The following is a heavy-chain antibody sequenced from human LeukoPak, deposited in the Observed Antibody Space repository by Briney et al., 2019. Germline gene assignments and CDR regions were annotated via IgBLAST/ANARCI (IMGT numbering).Heavy chain of an antibody. CDR1: GGSISSYY. D-gene: IGHD1-26*01. Sequence: PSETLSLTCTVSGGSISSYYWSWIRQPPGKGLEWIGYIYYSGSTNYNPSLKSRVTISVDTSKNQFSLKLSSVTAADTAVYYCARTRRAHKWELLRVAFDIWGQGTMVTVSS. CDR3: ARTRRAHKWELLRVAFDI. J-gene: IGHJ3*02. CDR2: IYYSGST. V-gene: IGHV4-59*01.